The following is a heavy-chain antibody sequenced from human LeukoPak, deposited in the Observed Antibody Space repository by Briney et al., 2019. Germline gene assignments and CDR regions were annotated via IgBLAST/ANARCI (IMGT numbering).Heavy chain of an antibody. D-gene: IGHD3-22*01. CDR2: IWYDGSNK. CDR3: ARDFVPRYYYDSSPNAFDI. CDR1: GFTVSSNY. V-gene: IGHV3-33*08. Sequence: GGSLRLSCAASGFTVSSNYMGWVRQAPGKGLEWVAVIWYDGSNKYYADSVKGRFTISRDNSKNTLYLQMNSLRAEDTAVYYCARDFVPRYYYDSSPNAFDIWGQGTMVTVSS. J-gene: IGHJ3*02.